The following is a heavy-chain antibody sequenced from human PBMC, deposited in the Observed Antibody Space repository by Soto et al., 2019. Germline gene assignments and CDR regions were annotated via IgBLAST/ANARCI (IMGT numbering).Heavy chain of an antibody. CDR2: IYYSGST. Sequence: QVQLQESGPGLVKPSETLSLTCTVSGGSISSYYWSWIRQPPGKGLEWIGYIYYSGSTKYNPSLKSRVTISADTSKNPFSLKLNSVTAADTAVYYCARGRGDTAMAWYYWGQGTLVTVSS. CDR3: ARGRGDTAMAWYY. CDR1: GGSISSYY. J-gene: IGHJ4*02. D-gene: IGHD5-18*01. V-gene: IGHV4-59*01.